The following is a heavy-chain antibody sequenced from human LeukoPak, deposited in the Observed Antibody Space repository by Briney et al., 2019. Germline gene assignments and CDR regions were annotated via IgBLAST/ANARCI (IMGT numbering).Heavy chain of an antibody. CDR1: GFTFSDYS. CDR3: ARDDLGTSYFYYGLDV. D-gene: IGHD3/OR15-3a*01. V-gene: IGHV3-48*01. Sequence: EGSLRLSCTASGFTFSDYSMNWVRQAPGKGLEWISYISSGGSTIYYADSVKGRFTISRDNAKKSLYLEMNSLRAEDTAVYYCARDDLGTSYFYYGLDVWGQGTTVTVSS. J-gene: IGHJ6*02. CDR2: ISSGGSTI.